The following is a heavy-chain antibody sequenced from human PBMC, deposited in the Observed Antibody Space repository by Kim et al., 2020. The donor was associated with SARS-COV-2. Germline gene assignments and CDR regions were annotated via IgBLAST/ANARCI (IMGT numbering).Heavy chain of an antibody. CDR2: INPNSGCT. Sequence: ASVKVSCKASGYTFTGYYMHWVRQAPGQGLEWMGWINPNSGCTNYAQKFQGRVTMTRDTSISTAYMELSRLRSDDTAVYYCASSPYYDILTGYYILDYWGQGTLVTVSS. J-gene: IGHJ4*02. D-gene: IGHD3-9*01. CDR1: GYTFTGYY. CDR3: ASSPYYDILTGYYILDY. V-gene: IGHV1-2*02.